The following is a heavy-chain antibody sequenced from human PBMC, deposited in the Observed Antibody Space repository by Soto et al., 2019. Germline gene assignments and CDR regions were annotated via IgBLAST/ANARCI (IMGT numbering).Heavy chain of an antibody. CDR2: IYSSGSA. Sequence: SETLSLTCTVSVGSISSYYWSWIRQPPGKGLECVGYIYSSGSANYNPSLRTRATISLDTSKSQFSLRLSSVTSADTALYYCARSPKEYLVRGIISYMDVWGKGTTVTVSS. J-gene: IGHJ6*03. V-gene: IGHV4-59*01. CDR1: VGSISSYY. D-gene: IGHD3-10*01. CDR3: ARSPKEYLVRGIISYMDV.